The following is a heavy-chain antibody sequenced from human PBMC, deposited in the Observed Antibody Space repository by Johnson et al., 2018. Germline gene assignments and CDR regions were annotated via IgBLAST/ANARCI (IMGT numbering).Heavy chain of an antibody. J-gene: IGHJ1*01. D-gene: IGHD2-15*01. CDR1: GFTFSTYA. CDR3: AKDDRPTLRPAADFQQ. CDR2: ISYDESNK. V-gene: IGHV3-30*18. Sequence: VQLVESGGGVVQPGRSLRLSCAASGFTFSTYAMHWVRQAPGKGLEWVSVISYDESNKDYADSVKGRFTISRDNSKNTLYLEMNSLRVEDTAVYYCAKDDRPTLRPAADFQQWGQGTLVTVAS.